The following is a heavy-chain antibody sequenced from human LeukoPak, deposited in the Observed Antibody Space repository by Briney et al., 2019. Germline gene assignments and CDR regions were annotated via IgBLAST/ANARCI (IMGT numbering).Heavy chain of an antibody. CDR1: GGTFSSYA. CDR2: ITGSSTYI. CDR3: AREAGYCSSTSCEEDYYYFYMDV. Sequence: SCKASGGTFSSYAINWVRQAPGKGLEWVSSITGSSTYIFYADSVEGRFTVSRDNAKNSLFLQMNSLRAEDTAVYYCAREAGYCSSTSCEEDYYYFYMDVWGKGTTVTVSS. V-gene: IGHV3-21*01. D-gene: IGHD2-2*03. J-gene: IGHJ6*03.